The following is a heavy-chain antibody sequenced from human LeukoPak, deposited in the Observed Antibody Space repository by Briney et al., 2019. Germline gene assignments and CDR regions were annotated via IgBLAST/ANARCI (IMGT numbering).Heavy chain of an antibody. CDR2: IYYSGST. Sequence: SETLSLTCTVSGGSISSSSYYWGWIRQPPGKGLEWIGSIYYSGSTYYNPSLKSRVTISVDTSKNQFSLKLSSVTAADTAVYYCARHSLARPRGYHFDYWGQGTLVTVSS. V-gene: IGHV4-39*01. CDR1: GGSISSSSYY. D-gene: IGHD6-6*01. J-gene: IGHJ4*02. CDR3: ARHSLARPRGYHFDY.